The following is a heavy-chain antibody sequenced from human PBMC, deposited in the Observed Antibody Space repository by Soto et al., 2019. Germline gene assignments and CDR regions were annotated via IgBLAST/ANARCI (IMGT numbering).Heavy chain of an antibody. CDR2: ISAYNGNT. J-gene: IGHJ3*02. Sequence: ASVKVSCKASGYTFTSYGISWVRQAPGQGLEWMGWISAYNGNTNYAQKLQGRVTMTTDTSTSTAYMELRSLRSDDTAVYYCAGVGGYSYGWTPDAFDIWGQGTVVTVSS. CDR3: AGVGGYSYGWTPDAFDI. V-gene: IGHV1-18*01. CDR1: GYTFTSYG. D-gene: IGHD5-18*01.